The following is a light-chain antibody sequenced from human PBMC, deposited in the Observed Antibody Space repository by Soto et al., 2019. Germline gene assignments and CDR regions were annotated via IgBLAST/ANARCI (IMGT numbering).Light chain of an antibody. J-gene: IGLJ2*01. CDR1: SGGITTNA. CDR2: EDN. V-gene: IGLV6-57*04. Sequence: NFMLTQPHSVSECPGKTVTISCTRSSGGITTNAVQWYQQRPGSAPTIVIYEDNQRPSEVPDRFSGSIDFSSNSASLTISGLKTEDEADYYCQSYDSSGVVFGGGTKLTVL. CDR3: QSYDSSGVV.